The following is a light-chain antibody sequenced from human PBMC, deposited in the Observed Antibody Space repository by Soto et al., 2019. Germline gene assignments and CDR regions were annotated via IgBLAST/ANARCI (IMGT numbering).Light chain of an antibody. Sequence: QSVLTQPPSASGPPGQSVTISCTGTSSDVGGYNYVSWYQPHPGKAPKLMIYEVSKRPSGVPDRFSGSKSGNTASLTVSGLQAEDEADYYCSSYAGSNNLVFGGGTKVTVL. V-gene: IGLV2-8*01. CDR3: SSYAGSNNLV. CDR1: SSDVGGYNY. J-gene: IGLJ3*02. CDR2: EVS.